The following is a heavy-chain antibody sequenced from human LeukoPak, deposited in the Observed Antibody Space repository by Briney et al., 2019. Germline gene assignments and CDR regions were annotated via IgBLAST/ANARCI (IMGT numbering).Heavy chain of an antibody. D-gene: IGHD3-9*01. V-gene: IGHV4-34*01. Sequence: SETLSLTCAVYGGPFSGYYWTWIRQPPGKGLEWIGEINHSGNTNYNPSLKSRVTISVDTSKNQFSLKLSSVTAADTAVYYCARAYFDWSLNWIDPWGQGTLVTVSS. CDR2: INHSGNT. CDR3: ARAYFDWSLNWIDP. J-gene: IGHJ5*02. CDR1: GGPFSGYY.